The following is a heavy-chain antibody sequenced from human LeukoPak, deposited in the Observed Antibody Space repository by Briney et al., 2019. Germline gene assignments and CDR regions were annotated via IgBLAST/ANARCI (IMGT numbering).Heavy chain of an antibody. CDR1: GGTFSNSA. Sequence: SVKVSCKASGGTFSNSAISWVRQAPGQGLEWMGGIIPIFGTANYAQRFQGRVTITADESTTTAYMELRSLRSDDTAVYYCAREHCSGGSCYSGQDFDYWGQGTLVTVSS. CDR3: AREHCSGGSCYSGQDFDY. V-gene: IGHV1-69*01. D-gene: IGHD2-15*01. J-gene: IGHJ4*02. CDR2: IIPIFGTA.